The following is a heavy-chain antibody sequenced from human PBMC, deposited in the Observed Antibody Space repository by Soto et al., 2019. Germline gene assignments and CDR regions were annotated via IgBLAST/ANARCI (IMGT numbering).Heavy chain of an antibody. Sequence: QVQLVQSGAEVKKPGASVKVSCKASGYTFTDYGVSWVRQAPGQGLEWMGWINTYNGKTNYAPKVQARVTMTTDTSTTTAYMELRSLKSDDAAVYFCARDQYAVCGDFWGQGTLVTVSS. CDR3: ARDQYAVCGDF. J-gene: IGHJ4*02. D-gene: IGHD2-8*01. CDR1: GYTFTDYG. CDR2: INTYNGKT. V-gene: IGHV1-18*01.